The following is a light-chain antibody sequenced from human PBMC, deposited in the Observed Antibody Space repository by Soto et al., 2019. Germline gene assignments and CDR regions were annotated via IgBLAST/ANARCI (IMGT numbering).Light chain of an antibody. J-gene: IGKJ2*01. CDR3: LQHDNYPYT. V-gene: IGKV1-17*01. CDR2: SAS. CDR1: QGISNH. Sequence: IEMTQSPSSLSASVGARVTITCRASQGISNHLGWFQQKPGKAPKRLMSSASNSHGGVPSRFRGSGSGTEFTLAISSLQPEDFATYYCLQHDNYPYTFGQGTKLDIK.